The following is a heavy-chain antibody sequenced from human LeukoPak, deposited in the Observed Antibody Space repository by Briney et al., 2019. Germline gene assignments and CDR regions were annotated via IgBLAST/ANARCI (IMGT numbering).Heavy chain of an antibody. Sequence: ASVKVSCKVSGYTLTELSMHWVRQAPGKGLEWMGGFDPGDGETIYAQKFQGRVTMTEDTSTDTAYMELSSLRSEDTAVYYCATHCSSTSCYRPGAFDIWGQGTMVTVSS. CDR1: GYTLTELS. D-gene: IGHD2-2*01. V-gene: IGHV1-24*01. J-gene: IGHJ3*02. CDR3: ATHCSSTSCYRPGAFDI. CDR2: FDPGDGET.